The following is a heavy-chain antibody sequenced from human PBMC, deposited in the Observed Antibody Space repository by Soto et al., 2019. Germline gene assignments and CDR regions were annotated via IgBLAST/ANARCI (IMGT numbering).Heavy chain of an antibody. J-gene: IGHJ5*02. CDR2: INPSGGST. V-gene: IGHV1-46*03. CDR3: ARDGNYYGSGSYGWFDP. D-gene: IGHD3-10*01. Sequence: ASVKVSCKASGYTFTSYYMHWVRQAPGQGLEWMGIINPSGGSTSYAQKFQGRVTMTRDTSTSTVYMELSSLRSEDTAVYYCARDGNYYGSGSYGWFDPWGQGTLVTVSS. CDR1: GYTFTSYY.